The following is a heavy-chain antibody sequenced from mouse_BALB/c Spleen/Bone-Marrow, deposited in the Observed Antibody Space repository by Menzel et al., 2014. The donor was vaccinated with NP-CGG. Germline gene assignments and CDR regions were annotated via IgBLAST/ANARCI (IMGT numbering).Heavy chain of an antibody. V-gene: IGHV4-2*02. Sequence: DVHLVGSGGGLVQPGGSLNLSSAASGFDFSRYWMSWARQAPGKGQEWIGEINPGSSTINYTPSLKDKFIISRDNAKNTLYLQMSKVRSGDTALYYCARTAYYAMDYWGQGTSVTVSS. CDR2: INPGSSTI. CDR3: ARTAYYAMDY. J-gene: IGHJ4*01. CDR1: GFDFSRYW.